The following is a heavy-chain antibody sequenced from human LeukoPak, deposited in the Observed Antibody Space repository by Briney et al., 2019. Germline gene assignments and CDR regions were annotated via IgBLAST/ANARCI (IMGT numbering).Heavy chain of an antibody. D-gene: IGHD7-27*01. CDR3: AIDPNWGTHS. CDR1: GFTFSTYT. J-gene: IGHJ4*02. V-gene: IGHV3-23*01. CDR2: IGSSGGGI. Sequence: GSLRLSCAASGFTFSTYTMYWVRHPPGKRLEWVSIIGSSGGGIHYADSVKGRFTISRDNSKNALYLQMNSLRVEDTAVYYCAIDPNWGTHSWGQGVLVTVSS.